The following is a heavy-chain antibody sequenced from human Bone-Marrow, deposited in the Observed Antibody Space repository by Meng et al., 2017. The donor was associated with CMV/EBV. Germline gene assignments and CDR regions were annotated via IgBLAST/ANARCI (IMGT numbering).Heavy chain of an antibody. Sequence: ASVKVSCKASGYTFTGYYMHWVRQAPGQGLEWMGWINPNSGGTNYAQKFQGRVTMTRDTSISTAYMELSSLRSEDTAVYYCARTTPVTAPGIFDYWGQGTPVTVSS. D-gene: IGHD2-2*01. CDR1: GYTFTGYY. CDR2: INPNSGGT. CDR3: ARTTPVTAPGIFDY. V-gene: IGHV1-2*02. J-gene: IGHJ4*02.